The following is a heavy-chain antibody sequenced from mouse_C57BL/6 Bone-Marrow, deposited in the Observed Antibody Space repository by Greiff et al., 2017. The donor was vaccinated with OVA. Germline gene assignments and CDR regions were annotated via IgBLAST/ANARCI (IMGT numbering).Heavy chain of an antibody. D-gene: IGHD2-1*01. J-gene: IGHJ4*01. CDR3: ARSGIYYCIYYAMDY. CDR2: IYPGGGYT. V-gene: IGHV1-63*01. Sequence: QVQLQQSGAELVRPGTSVKMSCKASGYTFTNYWIGWAKQRPGHGLEWIGDIYPGGGYTNYNEKFKGKATLTADKSSSTAYMQFSSLTSEDSAIYYCARSGIYYCIYYAMDYWGQGTSVTVSS. CDR1: GYTFTNYW.